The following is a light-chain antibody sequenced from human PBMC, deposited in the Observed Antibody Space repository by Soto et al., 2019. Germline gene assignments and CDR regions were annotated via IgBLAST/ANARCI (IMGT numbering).Light chain of an antibody. CDR2: AAS. CDR1: QGIANY. J-gene: IGKJ3*01. Sequence: DIQMTQSPSSLGASVGDRVTISCRASQGIANYLALYQQKPGEVPKLLIFAASTLHSGVSSRFTGSGSGTDFTVTISNLQPEDVATYYCQKYNWPPFTFGPGTKVEIK. CDR3: QKYNWPPFT. V-gene: IGKV1-27*01.